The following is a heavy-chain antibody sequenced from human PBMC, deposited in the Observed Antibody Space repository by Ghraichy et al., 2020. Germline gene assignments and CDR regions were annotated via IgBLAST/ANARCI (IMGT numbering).Heavy chain of an antibody. CDR2: VNLGGSA. D-gene: IGHD2-2*01. Sequence: SETLSLTCAVYGGSFSGYYWSWIRQPPGKGLEWIGEVNLGGSANYNPFLKSRITISVGMSKNQFSLKLSSVTAADTAVYYCARVGGGRVVVVPAAKIDNWFDPWGQGTLVTFYS. CDR1: GGSFSGYY. J-gene: IGHJ5*02. CDR3: ARVGGGRVVVVPAAKIDNWFDP. V-gene: IGHV4-34*01.